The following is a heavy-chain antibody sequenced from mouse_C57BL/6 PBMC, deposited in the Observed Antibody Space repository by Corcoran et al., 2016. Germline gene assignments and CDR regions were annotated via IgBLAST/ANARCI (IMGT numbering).Heavy chain of an antibody. CDR3: ATNSLDY. Sequence: EVQLQQSGPELVKPGASVKISCKASGYTFTDYYMNWVKQSHGKSLEWIGDINPNNGGTSYNQEFKGKATLTVDKSSSTAYMELRSLTSEDSAVYYCATNSLDYWGQGTTLTVSS. D-gene: IGHD4-1*01. J-gene: IGHJ2*01. CDR1: GYTFTDYY. CDR2: INPNNGGT. V-gene: IGHV1-26*01.